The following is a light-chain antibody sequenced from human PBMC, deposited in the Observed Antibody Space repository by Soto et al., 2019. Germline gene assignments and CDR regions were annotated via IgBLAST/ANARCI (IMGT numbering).Light chain of an antibody. CDR1: QRVSNSY. J-gene: IGKJ2*01. CDR2: DAS. Sequence: EIVLTQSPGTLSLSPGDRATLSCRASQRVSNSYLAWYQQKPGQAPRLLIYDASTRAAGVPDRGTGGGSGTDFTLTISALEPEDFALYFCQQYERPPFAFGQGTRLEI. CDR3: QQYERPPFA. V-gene: IGKV3-20*01.